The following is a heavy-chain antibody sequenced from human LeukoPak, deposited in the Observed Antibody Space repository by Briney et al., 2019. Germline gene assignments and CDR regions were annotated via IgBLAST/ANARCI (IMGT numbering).Heavy chain of an antibody. CDR3: ARASAYSTSSGVNL. J-gene: IGHJ5*02. Sequence: SETLSLTCAVYGGSFSGYYWNWTRQPPGMGLEWIGEISHSGTTNYNPSLKSRVTISVDTSKNQFSLRLNSVTAADTAVYYCARASAYSTSSGVNLWGQGTLVTVSS. CDR1: GGSFSGYY. V-gene: IGHV4-34*01. CDR2: ISHSGTT. D-gene: IGHD6-6*01.